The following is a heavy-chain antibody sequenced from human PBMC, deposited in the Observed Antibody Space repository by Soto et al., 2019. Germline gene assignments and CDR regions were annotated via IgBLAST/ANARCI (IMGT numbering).Heavy chain of an antibody. V-gene: IGHV1-69*02. CDR3: ARGGSSWYGDY. J-gene: IGHJ4*02. CDR1: GGTFSSYT. CDR2: IIPILGIA. Sequence: QVQLVQSGAEVKKPGSSVKVSCKASGGTFSSYTISWVRQAPGQGLEWMGRIIPILGIANYAQKFQGRVTITADKSTSAAYMELSSLRSEDTAVYSCARGGSSWYGDYWGQGTLVTVSS. D-gene: IGHD6-13*01.